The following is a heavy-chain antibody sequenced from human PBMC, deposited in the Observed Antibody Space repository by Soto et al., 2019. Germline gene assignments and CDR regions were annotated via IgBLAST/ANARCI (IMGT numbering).Heavy chain of an antibody. CDR2: TSYSGST. J-gene: IGHJ4*02. D-gene: IGHD3-22*01. V-gene: IGHV4-30-4*01. CDR1: GDSMNNGDYF. Sequence: PSETLSLTCSVSGDSMNNGDYFWTWIRQTPGKGLQWIGYTSYSGSTFYNPSLKTRLAMSVDTSKNQFSVRLRSVTAADTAVYYCARDRAHFYESSGRLDLWGQGMLVTVSS. CDR3: ARDRAHFYESSGRLDL.